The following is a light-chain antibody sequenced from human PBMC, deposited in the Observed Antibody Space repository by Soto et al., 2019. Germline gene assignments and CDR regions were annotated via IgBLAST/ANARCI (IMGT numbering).Light chain of an antibody. CDR2: DTS. CDR3: QQYGSFPLT. V-gene: IGKV3D-20*01. CDR1: QSVTNF. Sequence: EIVLAQSPATLSLSPGERATLSCGTSQSVTNFLAWYQQKPGLAPRLLIYDTSIRGTGIPDRFSGNGSGTDFTLTISRLEPEDFAVYYCQQYGSFPLTFGGGTKVEIK. J-gene: IGKJ4*01.